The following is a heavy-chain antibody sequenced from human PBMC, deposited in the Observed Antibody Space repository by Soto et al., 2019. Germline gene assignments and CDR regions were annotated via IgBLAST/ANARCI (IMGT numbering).Heavy chain of an antibody. D-gene: IGHD3-10*01. CDR2: IHTSGCT. CDR1: GGSISDYY. J-gene: IGHJ6*02. Sequence: QVQLQESGPGLMKPSETLSLTCTVSGGSISDYYWSWIRPPAGKGLEWIGRIHTSGCTNYNPSPKRRVTMAVDTSKNLDARKLSSMTAADAAVYYCARVLWDGEHYYGKDGGGQGTTVTV. V-gene: IGHV4-4*07. CDR3: ARVLWDGEHYYGKDG.